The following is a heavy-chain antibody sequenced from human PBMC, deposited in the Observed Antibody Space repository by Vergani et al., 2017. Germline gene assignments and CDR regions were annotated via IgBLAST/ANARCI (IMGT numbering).Heavy chain of an antibody. Sequence: QVQLVQSGSELKKPGASVKVSCKASGYTFTSYAMNWVRQAPGQGLEWMGWFNTKTGNPTYAQGFTGRFLISLDTSVSTAYLQISSLKADDTAVYYCARAISASTDYYYGMDVWGQGTTVTVSS. CDR1: GYTFTSYA. CDR3: ARAISASTDYYYGMDV. J-gene: IGHJ6*02. D-gene: IGHD2-2*01. CDR2: FNTKTGNP. V-gene: IGHV7-4-1*02.